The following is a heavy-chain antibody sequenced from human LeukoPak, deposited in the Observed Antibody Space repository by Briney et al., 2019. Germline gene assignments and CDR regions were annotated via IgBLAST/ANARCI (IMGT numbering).Heavy chain of an antibody. J-gene: IGHJ4*02. V-gene: IGHV4-59*08. CDR2: IYYSGST. D-gene: IGHD3-9*01. CDR3: ARHGNYDILTGPFDY. CDR1: GGSISSYY. Sequence: SETLSLTCTVSGGSISSYYWSWIRQPPGKGLEWIGYIYYSGSTNYNPSLKSRVTISVDTSKNQFSLKLSSVTAADTAVYYCARHGNYDILTGPFDYWGQGTLVTVST.